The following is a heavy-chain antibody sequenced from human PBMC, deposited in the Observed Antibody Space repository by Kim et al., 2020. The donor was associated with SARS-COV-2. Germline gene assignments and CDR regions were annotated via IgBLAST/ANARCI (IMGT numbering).Heavy chain of an antibody. CDR3: ASHTGSTVPFPLHF. J-gene: IGHJ4*02. CDR1: GFTFTATA. V-gene: IGHV3-23*01. Sequence: GGSLRLSCAASGFTFTATAMSWVRQAPGKGLEWVSGISGSGGTSSYADFVKGRLTISRDNSKNTLYLQMSSLRADDTAVYFCASHTGSTVPFPLHFWSQGNLVTVSS. CDR2: ISGSGGTS. D-gene: IGHD4-17*01.